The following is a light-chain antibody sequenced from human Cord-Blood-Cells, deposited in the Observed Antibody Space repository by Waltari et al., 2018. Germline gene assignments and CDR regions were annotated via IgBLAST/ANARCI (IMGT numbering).Light chain of an antibody. J-gene: IGLJ3*02. Sequence: QSALTQPASVSGSPGQSITISCTGTSSDVGRYNLVSWYQQQPGKAPKLMIYEGSKGPSGFSNRFSGAKSGNTASLTISGLQAEDEADYYCCSYAGSSTWVFGGGTKLTVL. CDR2: EGS. CDR3: CSYAGSSTWV. V-gene: IGLV2-23*01. CDR1: SSDVGRYNL.